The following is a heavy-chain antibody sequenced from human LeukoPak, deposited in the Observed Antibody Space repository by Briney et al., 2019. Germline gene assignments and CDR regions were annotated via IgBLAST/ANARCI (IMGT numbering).Heavy chain of an antibody. CDR1: GFTVSSNS. CDR3: AEHGITMIGGV. D-gene: IGHD3-10*02. CDR2: IYSGGNT. Sequence: GGSLRLSCTVSGFTVSSNSMSWVRQAPGKGLEWVSFIYSGGNTHYSDSVKGRFTISRDNSKNSLYLQMNSLRAEDTAVYYCAEHGITMIGGVWGKGTTVTISS. V-gene: IGHV3-53*01. J-gene: IGHJ6*04.